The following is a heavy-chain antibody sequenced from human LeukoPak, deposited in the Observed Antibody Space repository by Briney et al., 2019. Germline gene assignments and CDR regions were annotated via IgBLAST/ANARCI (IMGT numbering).Heavy chain of an antibody. Sequence: GGSLRLSCAASGFTFSSYGMHWVRQAPGKGLEWVAVIWYDGSNKYYADSVKGRFTISRDNSKNTLYLQMNSLRAEDTAVYYCARESSGYGNDAFDIWGQGTMVTVSS. CDR3: ARESSGYGNDAFDI. D-gene: IGHD5-12*01. CDR1: GFTFSSYG. CDR2: IWYDGSNK. J-gene: IGHJ3*02. V-gene: IGHV3-33*01.